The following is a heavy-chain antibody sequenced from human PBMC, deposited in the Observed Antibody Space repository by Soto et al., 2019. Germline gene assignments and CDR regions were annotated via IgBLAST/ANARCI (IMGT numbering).Heavy chain of an antibody. V-gene: IGHV1-69*13. CDR2: IIPIFGTA. CDR1: GGTFSSYA. J-gene: IGHJ4*02. D-gene: IGHD6-19*01. CDR3: ARELVSGYSSGWYAVYYFDY. Sequence: SVKVSCKASGGTFSSYAISWVRQAPGQGLEWMGGIIPIFGTANYAQKFQGRVTITADESTSTAYMELSSLRSEDTAVYYCARELVSGYSSGWYAVYYFDYWGQGTLVTVSS.